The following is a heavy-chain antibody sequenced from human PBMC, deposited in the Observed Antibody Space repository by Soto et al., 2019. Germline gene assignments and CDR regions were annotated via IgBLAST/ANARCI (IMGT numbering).Heavy chain of an antibody. CDR3: AAAKGGATEYYYYYYGMDV. J-gene: IGHJ6*02. CDR2: IVVGSGNT. Sequence: SVKVSCKASGFTFTSSAVQWVRQARGQRLEWIGWIVVGSGNTNYAQKFQERVTITRDMSTSTAYMELSSLRSEDTAVYYCAAAKGGATEYYYYYYGMDVWGQGTTVTVSS. CDR1: GFTFTSSA. V-gene: IGHV1-58*01. D-gene: IGHD1-26*01.